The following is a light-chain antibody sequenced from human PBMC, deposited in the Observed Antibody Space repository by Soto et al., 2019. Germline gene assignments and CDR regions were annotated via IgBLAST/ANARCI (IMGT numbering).Light chain of an antibody. CDR2: EVS. Sequence: QSVLTQPASVSGSPGQSITICCTGTSSDVGGYNYVSWYQQHPGKAPKLMIYEVSNRPSGVSNRFSGSKSGNTASLTISGLQAEDEADYYCSSYTSSSTHWVFGGGTKLTVL. CDR3: SSYTSSSTHWV. V-gene: IGLV2-14*01. J-gene: IGLJ3*02. CDR1: SSDVGGYNY.